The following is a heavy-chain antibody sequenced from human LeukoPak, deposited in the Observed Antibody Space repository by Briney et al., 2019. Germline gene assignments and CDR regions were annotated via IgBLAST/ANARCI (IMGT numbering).Heavy chain of an antibody. Sequence: ASVKVSRKASGYTFTSYYMHWVRQAPGQGLEWMGIINPSGGSTSYAQKFQGRVTMTRDTSTSTVYMELSSLRSEDTAVYYCARPGARYCSSTSCYNGFDYWGQGTLVTVSS. D-gene: IGHD2-2*02. CDR2: INPSGGST. V-gene: IGHV1-46*01. CDR3: ARPGARYCSSTSCYNGFDY. J-gene: IGHJ4*02. CDR1: GYTFTSYY.